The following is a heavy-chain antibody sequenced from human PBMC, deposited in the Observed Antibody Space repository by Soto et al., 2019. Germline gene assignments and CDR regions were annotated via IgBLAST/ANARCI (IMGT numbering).Heavy chain of an antibody. CDR1: GFTFSNYW. J-gene: IGHJ6*02. V-gene: IGHV3-7*01. CDR3: TRAGFWSGYYDYGLDV. D-gene: IGHD3-3*01. Sequence: GGSLRLSCAASGFTFSNYWMSWVRQAPGMGLEWVANIKQDGSEKYYVASVRGRFTISRDNAENSVDLQMNSLRAEDTALYYCTRAGFWSGYYDYGLDVWGQGTTVTVS. CDR2: IKQDGSEK.